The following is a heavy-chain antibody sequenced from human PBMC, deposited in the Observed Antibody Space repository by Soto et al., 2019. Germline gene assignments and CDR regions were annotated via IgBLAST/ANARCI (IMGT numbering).Heavy chain of an antibody. Sequence: PGGSLRLSCAASGFTFSSYSMNWVRQAPGKGLEWVSSISSSSSYIYYADSVKGRFTISRDNAKNSLYLQMNSLRAEDTAVYYCARDGLWGGGYDAFDSWGQGTMVPVSS. CDR2: ISSSSSYI. CDR3: ARDGLWGGGYDAFDS. CDR1: GFTFSSYS. V-gene: IGHV3-21*01. J-gene: IGHJ3*02. D-gene: IGHD3-16*01.